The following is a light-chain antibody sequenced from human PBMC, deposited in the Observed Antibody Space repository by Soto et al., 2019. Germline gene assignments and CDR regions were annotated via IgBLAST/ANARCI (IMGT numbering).Light chain of an antibody. Sequence: DIQMTQSPSSVSASVGDRVTITCRASQGISSWFACYQQKAGKAPKLLSYAASSWQSGVPSRFSGSGSGTDFTLNISSLKPDDFATYYSQQANIFPFTFGPGNKVDIK. CDR3: QQANIFPFT. CDR2: AAS. J-gene: IGKJ3*01. V-gene: IGKV1-12*01. CDR1: QGISSW.